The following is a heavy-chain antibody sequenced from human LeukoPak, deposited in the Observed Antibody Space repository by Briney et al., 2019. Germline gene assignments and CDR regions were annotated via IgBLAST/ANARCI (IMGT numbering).Heavy chain of an antibody. V-gene: IGHV1-18*04. CDR3: ARAGRYSYGWYYYGMDV. Sequence: ASVKLSCKASGYTFTNYGISWVRQAPGQGLEWMGWISAYNGNTNYAQKLQGRVTMTTDTSTSTAYMELRSLRSDDTAVYYCARAGRYSYGWYYYGMDVWGKGTTVTVSS. CDR1: GYTFTNYG. D-gene: IGHD5-18*01. J-gene: IGHJ6*04. CDR2: ISAYNGNT.